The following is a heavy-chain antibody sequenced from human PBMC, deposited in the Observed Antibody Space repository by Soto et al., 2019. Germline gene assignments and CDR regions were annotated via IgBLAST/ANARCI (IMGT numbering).Heavy chain of an antibody. CDR1: AGSRSDYF. D-gene: IGHD2-21*01. CDR3: ARGGISHWAYFYYMDV. V-gene: IGHV4-34*01. J-gene: IGHJ6*03. CDR2: INHLGSI. Sequence: SETLSLTCVVSAGSRSDYFSSWIRQPPGMALEWIGEINHLGSINYNPSLKSRVTMSVDTSKNQFSLTLNSVTAADTATYYCARGGISHWAYFYYMDVWDRGTTVTVSS.